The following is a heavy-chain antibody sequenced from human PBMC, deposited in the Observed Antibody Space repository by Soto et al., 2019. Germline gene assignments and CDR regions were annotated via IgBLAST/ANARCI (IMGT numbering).Heavy chain of an antibody. V-gene: IGHV4-34*01. CDR3: ATLGIPRFIVAVVASTAYFDY. CDR2: INQSGST. D-gene: IGHD2-15*01. CDR1: GGSFSDYY. Sequence: QVQLQQWGAGLFKPSENLSLTCAVYGGSFSDYYWSWIRQPPGKGLEWIGEINQSGSTNYNPSLKSRLTISVDTTKNHFSLRLSSVTTADTAVYYWATLGIPRFIVAVVASTAYFDYWGPGTLVTVSS. J-gene: IGHJ4*02.